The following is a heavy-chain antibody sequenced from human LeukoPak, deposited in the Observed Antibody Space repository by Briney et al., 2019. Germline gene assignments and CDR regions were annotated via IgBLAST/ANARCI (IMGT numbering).Heavy chain of an antibody. Sequence: SETLSLTCTVSGGSISNYYWSWIRQPPGKGLEWIAYIHYSGHTNYNPSLKSRVTISLDTSKNHFSLKLTSVTAADTALYYCARQQLPDGTYYFDYWGQGTLVTVSS. J-gene: IGHJ4*02. D-gene: IGHD6-13*01. CDR3: ARQQLPDGTYYFDY. CDR2: IHYSGHT. V-gene: IGHV4-59*01. CDR1: GGSISNYY.